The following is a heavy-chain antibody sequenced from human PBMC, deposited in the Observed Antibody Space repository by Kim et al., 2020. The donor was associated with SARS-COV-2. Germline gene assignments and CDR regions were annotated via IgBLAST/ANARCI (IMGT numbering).Heavy chain of an antibody. D-gene: IGHD2-8*02. V-gene: IGHV3-48*02. CDR1: GFTFNTYS. J-gene: IGHJ4*02. Sequence: GGSLRLSCAASGFTFNTYSMSWVRQAPGKGLEWLSYMTSGSSTIYYADSVRGRFTISRDNAKNSLYLQMNSLRDEDTAMYYCARDGIGPGGVTPGVYWGQGTLVTVSS. CDR2: MTSGSSTI. CDR3: ARDGIGPGGVTPGVY.